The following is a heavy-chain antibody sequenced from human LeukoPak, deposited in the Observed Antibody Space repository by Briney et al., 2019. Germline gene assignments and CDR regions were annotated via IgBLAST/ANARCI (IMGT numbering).Heavy chain of an antibody. CDR1: GASISSSAYY. Sequence: SETLSLTCTVSGASISSSAYYWGWIRQPPGKGLEWIGSIGGSNYYRGSTYYNPSLKSRVTIHVDTSKDQFSLKLSSVTAADTAVYYCARGTPYYYDSSGYSFFDYWGQGTLVTVSS. D-gene: IGHD3-22*01. CDR2: IGGSNYYRGST. J-gene: IGHJ4*02. V-gene: IGHV4-39*01. CDR3: ARGTPYYYDSSGYSFFDY.